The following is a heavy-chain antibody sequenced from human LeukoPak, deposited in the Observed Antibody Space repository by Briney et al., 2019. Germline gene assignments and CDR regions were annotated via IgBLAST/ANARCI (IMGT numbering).Heavy chain of an antibody. CDR1: GFTFSNYN. CDR2: ISTSSSYI. V-gene: IGHV3-21*01. D-gene: IGHD1-14*01. Sequence: GGSLRLSCAASGFTFSNYNMNWVRQAPGKGLEWVSSISTSSSYIYYADSVKGRFTISRDNAKSSLYLQMNSLRAEDTAVYYCAAAPEFDYWGQGTLVTVSS. CDR3: AAAPEFDY. J-gene: IGHJ4*02.